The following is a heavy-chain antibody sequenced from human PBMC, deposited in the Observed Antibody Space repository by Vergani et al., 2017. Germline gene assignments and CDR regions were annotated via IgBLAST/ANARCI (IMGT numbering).Heavy chain of an antibody. Sequence: QVQLVESGGGVVQPGGSLPLACVASGFTFSDYGIHWVRQAPGKGLEWVAFIRFDSTNKYYVDSVRGRFTVSRDNSRNTLYLFMNNVRIEDTALYFCVKGAHIXEDRPAAPYGMDVWGRGTAVSVSS. CDR3: VKGAHIXEDRPAAPYGMDV. CDR1: GFTFSDYG. J-gene: IGHJ6*02. D-gene: IGHD1-26*01. CDR2: IRFDSTNK. V-gene: IGHV3-30*02.